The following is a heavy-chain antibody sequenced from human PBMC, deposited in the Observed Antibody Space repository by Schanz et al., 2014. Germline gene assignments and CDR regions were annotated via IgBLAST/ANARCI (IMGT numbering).Heavy chain of an antibody. CDR1: GFTFSSNA. CDR3: AKHLYQYNYYGMDV. V-gene: IGHV3-23*04. CDR2: ISGNSDTT. Sequence: EVHLVESGGGLVQSGGSLRFSCAASGFTFSSNAMNWVRQAPGGGLEWVSVISGNSDTTHYADSVKGRFTISRDNSKNTLYLQMNSLGPEDTAVYYCAKHLYQYNYYGMDVWGQGTTVTVSS. D-gene: IGHD2-2*02. J-gene: IGHJ6*02.